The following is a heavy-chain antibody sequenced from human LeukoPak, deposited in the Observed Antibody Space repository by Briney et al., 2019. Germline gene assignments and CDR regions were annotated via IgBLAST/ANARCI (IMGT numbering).Heavy chain of an antibody. Sequence: PGRSLRLSCAGSGFTFGGYGMHWFRQPPGKGLEWVAVIAYDGSRAFYADSVKGRFTISRGNSKNTMSVQMDDLRAEDTAVYYCTRYNNDHFDYWGQGTLVTLSS. V-gene: IGHV3-33*01. CDR1: GFTFGGYG. J-gene: IGHJ4*02. CDR2: IAYDGSRA. CDR3: TRYNNDHFDY. D-gene: IGHD3-22*01.